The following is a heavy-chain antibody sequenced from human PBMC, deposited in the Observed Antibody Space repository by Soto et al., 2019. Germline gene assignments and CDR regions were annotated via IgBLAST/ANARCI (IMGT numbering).Heavy chain of an antibody. V-gene: IGHV1-69*02. Sequence: EASVKVSCTASGGTFSSYTISWVRQAPGQGLEWMGRIIPILGIANYAQKFQGRVTITADKSTSTAYMELSSLRSEDTAVYYCARTEDYYYYMDVWGKGTTVTVSS. CDR2: IIPILGIA. CDR3: ARTEDYYYYMDV. CDR1: GGTFSSYT. J-gene: IGHJ6*03.